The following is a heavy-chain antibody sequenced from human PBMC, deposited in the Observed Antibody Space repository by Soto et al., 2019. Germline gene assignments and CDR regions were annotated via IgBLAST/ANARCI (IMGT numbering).Heavy chain of an antibody. V-gene: IGHV4-4*02. CDR2: IYHSGST. J-gene: IGHJ6*02. Sequence: SETLSLTCAVSGGSISSSNWWSWVRQPPGKGLEWIGEIYHSGSTNYNPSLKSRVTISVDKSKKQFSLKLSSVTAADTAVYYCARVSGSYYYGMDVWGQGTTVTVS. CDR3: ARVSGSYYYGMDV. CDR1: GGSISSSNW. D-gene: IGHD1-26*01.